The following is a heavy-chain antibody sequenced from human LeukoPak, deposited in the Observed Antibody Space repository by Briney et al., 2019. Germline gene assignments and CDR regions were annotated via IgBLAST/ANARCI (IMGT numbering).Heavy chain of an antibody. CDR2: IYTSGST. D-gene: IGHD1-26*01. V-gene: IGHV4-61*02. Sequence: PSQTLSLTCTVSGGSISSGSYYWSWIRQPAGKGLEWIGRIYTSGSTNYNPSLKSRVTISVDTSKNQFSLKLSSVTAADTAVYYCARVETVGAYPRPNYMDVWGKGTTVTVSS. CDR1: GGSISSGSYY. CDR3: ARVETVGAYPRPNYMDV. J-gene: IGHJ6*03.